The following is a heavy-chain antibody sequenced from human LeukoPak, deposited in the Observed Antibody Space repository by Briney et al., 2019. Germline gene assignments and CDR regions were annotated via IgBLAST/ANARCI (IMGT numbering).Heavy chain of an antibody. D-gene: IGHD1-26*01. V-gene: IGHV3-21*04. CDR1: GFTFSSYS. J-gene: IGHJ4*02. CDR2: ISSSSSYI. Sequence: PGGSLRLSCAASGFTFSSYSMNWVRQAPGKGLEWVSSISSSSSYIYYADSVKGRFTISRDNSKNTLYLQMNSLRAEDTAVYYCAKVPAPYSGSYLVNFDYWGQGTLVTVSS. CDR3: AKVPAPYSGSYLVNFDY.